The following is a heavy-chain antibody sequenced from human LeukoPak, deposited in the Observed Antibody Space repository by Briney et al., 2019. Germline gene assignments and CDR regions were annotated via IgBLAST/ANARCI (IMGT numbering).Heavy chain of an antibody. CDR2: LYSGGLT. V-gene: IGHV4-39*01. D-gene: IGHD6-19*01. Sequence: SETLSLTCTVSGASISSSDYYWGWIRQPPGKGLEWIGSLYSGGLTYYNPSLKSRVTISVDTSKNQFSLKVTSVTAADTAVYSCARGGYSSGWYGSFDIWGQWTVVTVSS. CDR3: ARGGYSSGWYGSFDI. CDR1: GASISSSDYY. J-gene: IGHJ3*02.